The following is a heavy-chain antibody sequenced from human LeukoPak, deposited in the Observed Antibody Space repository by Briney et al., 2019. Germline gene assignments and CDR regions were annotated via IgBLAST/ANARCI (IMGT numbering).Heavy chain of an antibody. CDR2: IYSGGRT. J-gene: IGHJ4*02. CDR1: GFTVRSKY. CDR3: ASRASGDYPYFDY. V-gene: IGHV3-53*01. Sequence: AGGSLRLSCAASGFTVRSKYMTWVRQAPGKGLEWGSVIYSGGRTYYADSVKGRFTTSSDNSKNTLNLPMNSLRAEDAAVYYCASRASGDYPYFDYWGQGTLVTVSS. D-gene: IGHD4-17*01.